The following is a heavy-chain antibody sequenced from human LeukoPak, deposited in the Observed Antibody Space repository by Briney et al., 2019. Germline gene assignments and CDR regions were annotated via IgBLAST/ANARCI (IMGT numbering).Heavy chain of an antibody. D-gene: IGHD6-19*01. V-gene: IGHV4-31*03. J-gene: IGHJ4*02. Sequence: SQTLSLTCTVSGGSISSGGYYWSWIRQHPGKGLEWIGYIYYSGSTYYNPSLKSRVTISVDTSKNQFSLKLSSVTAADTAVYYCARHHYSSGWYKNSPIDYWGQGTLVTVSS. CDR2: IYYSGST. CDR1: GGSISSGGYY. CDR3: ARHHYSSGWYKNSPIDY.